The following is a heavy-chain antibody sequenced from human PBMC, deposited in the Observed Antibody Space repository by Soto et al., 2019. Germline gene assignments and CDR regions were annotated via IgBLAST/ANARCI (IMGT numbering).Heavy chain of an antibody. Sequence: GGSLRLSCAASGFTFSSYGMHWVRQAPGKGLEWVAVISYDGSNKYYADSVKGRFTISRDNSKNTLYLQMNSLRAEDTAVYYCAKSVWLERAFFDYWGQGTLVTVSS. J-gene: IGHJ4*02. CDR2: ISYDGSNK. V-gene: IGHV3-30*18. CDR1: GFTFSSYG. D-gene: IGHD1-1*01. CDR3: AKSVWLERAFFDY.